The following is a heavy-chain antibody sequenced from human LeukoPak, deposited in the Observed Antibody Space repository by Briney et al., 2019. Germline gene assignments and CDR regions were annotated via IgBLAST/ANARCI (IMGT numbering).Heavy chain of an antibody. Sequence: PGGSLRLSCAASGFTFDDYAMHWVRQTPGKGLGWDSGINWISGSIDYSDSVKGRFTISRDNAKNSLYLQMNNLRAGDTALYYCARGGGIVGASNRYYYYYMDVWGKGTTVTISS. CDR2: INWISGSI. CDR1: GFTFDDYA. D-gene: IGHD1-26*01. CDR3: ARGGGIVGASNRYYYYYMDV. J-gene: IGHJ6*03. V-gene: IGHV3-9*01.